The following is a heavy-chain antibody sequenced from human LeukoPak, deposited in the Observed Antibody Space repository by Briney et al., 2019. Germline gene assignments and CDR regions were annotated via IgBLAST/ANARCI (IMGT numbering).Heavy chain of an antibody. CDR1: GGTFSSYA. D-gene: IGHD3-3*01. Sequence: AVKVSCKASGGTFSSYAISWVRQAPGQGLEWMGGIIPIFGTANYAQKFQGRVTITADESTSTAYMELSSLRSEDTAVYYCARATRPYDFWSGYENWFDPWGQGTLVTVSS. CDR2: IIPIFGTA. V-gene: IGHV1-69*13. J-gene: IGHJ5*02. CDR3: ARATRPYDFWSGYENWFDP.